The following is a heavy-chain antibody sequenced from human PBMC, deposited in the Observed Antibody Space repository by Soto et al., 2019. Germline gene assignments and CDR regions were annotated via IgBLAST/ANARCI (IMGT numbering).Heavy chain of an antibody. CDR1: GGSISSYY. CDR2: IYYSGST. J-gene: IGHJ6*02. Sequence: ASETLSLTCTVSGGSISSYYWSWIRQPPGKGLEWIGYIYYSGSTNYNPSLKSRVTISVDTSKNQFSLKLSSVTAADTAEYYCARVKGYDYLWGSYRSGGRYYYGLDVWGQGTTVTVSS. V-gene: IGHV4-59*01. D-gene: IGHD3-16*02. CDR3: ARVKGYDYLWGSYRSGGRYYYGLDV.